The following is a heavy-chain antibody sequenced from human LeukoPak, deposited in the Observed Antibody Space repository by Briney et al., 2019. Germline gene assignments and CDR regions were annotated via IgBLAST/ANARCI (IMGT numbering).Heavy chain of an antibody. V-gene: IGHV3-23*01. Sequence: GGSLRLSCAVSGFAYGSEAMSWVRQSPARGLEWVASISPGGGTTYYADYVKGRFTISRDNSNNTLYVQMNSLRAEDTAVYYCAKVRSGSANWALRIFDNWGQGTLVTVSS. CDR2: ISPGGGTT. CDR1: GFAYGSEA. J-gene: IGHJ4*02. CDR3: AKVRSGSANWALRIFDN. D-gene: IGHD1-1*01.